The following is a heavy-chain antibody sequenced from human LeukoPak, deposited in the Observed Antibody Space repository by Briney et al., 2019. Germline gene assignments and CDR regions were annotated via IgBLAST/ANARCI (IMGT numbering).Heavy chain of an antibody. D-gene: IGHD6-13*01. CDR1: GGSISSYY. CDR2: IYYSGST. V-gene: IGHV4-59*01. CDR3: ARTAGYSSSLDAFDI. J-gene: IGHJ3*02. Sequence: SETQSLTCTVSGGSISSYYWSWIRQPPGKGLEWIGCIYYSGSTNYNPSLKSRVTISVDTSKNQFSLKLSSVTAADTAVYYCARTAGYSSSLDAFDIWGQGTMVTVSS.